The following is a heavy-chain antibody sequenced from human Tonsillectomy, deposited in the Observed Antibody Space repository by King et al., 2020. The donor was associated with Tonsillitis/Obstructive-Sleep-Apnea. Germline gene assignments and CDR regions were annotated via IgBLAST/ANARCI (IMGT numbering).Heavy chain of an antibody. J-gene: IGHJ4*02. CDR3: ARAQGRYFDWLSHELDY. V-gene: IGHV3-30*04. CDR2: ISYDGTNK. Sequence: QVQLVESGGGVVQAGRSLRLSCAASGLTFSNYAMHWVRQPPGKGLEWVALISYDGTNKYYADSVKGRFTISRDNSKITLYLLMNSLRAEDTAVYYCARAQGRYFDWLSHELDYWGQGTLVTVSS. CDR1: GLTFSNYA. D-gene: IGHD3-9*01.